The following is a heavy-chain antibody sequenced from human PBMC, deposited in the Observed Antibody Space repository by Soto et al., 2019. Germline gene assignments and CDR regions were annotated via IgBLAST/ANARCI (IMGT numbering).Heavy chain of an antibody. CDR3: ANSIVGATTYFQH. CDR2: ISGSGGST. D-gene: IGHD1-26*01. Sequence: GCSPRLCCAACRYTVSIYAVFGFRQAPGKGLEWVSAISGSGGSTYYADSVKGRFTISRDNSKNTLYLQMNSLRAEDTAVYYCANSIVGATTYFQHWGKGTLVTVSS. CDR1: RYTVSIYA. V-gene: IGHV3-23*01. J-gene: IGHJ1*01.